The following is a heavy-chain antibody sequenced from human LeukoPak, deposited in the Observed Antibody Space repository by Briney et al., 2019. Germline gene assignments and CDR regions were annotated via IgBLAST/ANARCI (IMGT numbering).Heavy chain of an antibody. D-gene: IGHD7-27*01. J-gene: IGHJ3*02. CDR3: ARDRGDRDTFDI. CDR2: INTKTGNP. Sequence: ASVTVSCKASGYTFTNYAVNWVRQAPGQGLEWVGWINTKTGNPTYAQAFTGRLVFSLDTSGSTAYLQISSLRAEDTAVYYCARDRGDRDTFDIWGQGTMVTVSS. V-gene: IGHV7-4-1*02. CDR1: GYTFTNYA.